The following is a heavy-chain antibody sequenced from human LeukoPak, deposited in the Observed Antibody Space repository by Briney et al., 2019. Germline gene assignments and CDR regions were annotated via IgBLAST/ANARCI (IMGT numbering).Heavy chain of an antibody. CDR1: GGSISSYY. Sequence: PSETLSLTCTVSGGSISSYYWSWIRQPPGKGLEWIGYIYYSGYTNYNPSLKSRVTISVDTSKNQFSLKLSSVTAADTAVYYCARTTMVRATYYMDVWGKGTTVTISS. V-gene: IGHV4-59*01. CDR2: IYYSGYT. D-gene: IGHD3-10*01. J-gene: IGHJ6*03. CDR3: ARTTMVRATYYMDV.